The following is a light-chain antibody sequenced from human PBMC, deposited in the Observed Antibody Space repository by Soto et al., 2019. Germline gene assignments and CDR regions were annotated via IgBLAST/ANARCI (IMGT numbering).Light chain of an antibody. CDR2: DAS. Sequence: EIVVTQSPVTLSVSPGERATLSCRASQSVNGRLAWYQQKPGQAPRLLIYDASFRATGIPARFSASGSGTQFTLTISRLQSEDFAIYYCQQYDDWLSGTFGPGTKGDIK. CDR3: QQYDDWLSGT. J-gene: IGKJ1*01. V-gene: IGKV3-15*01. CDR1: QSVNGR.